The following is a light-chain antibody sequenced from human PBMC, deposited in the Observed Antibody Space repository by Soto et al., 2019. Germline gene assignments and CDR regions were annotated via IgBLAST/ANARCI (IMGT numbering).Light chain of an antibody. CDR2: KAS. CDR3: QQYNSYWYT. CDR1: QSISSW. Sequence: DIQMTQSPSTLSASVGDRVTITCRASQSISSWLAWYQQKPGKAPKLLIYKASSLESGVPSWFSGSGSGTEFTLTISSLQPDDFATYYCQQYNSYWYTFGQGTKVDIK. V-gene: IGKV1-5*03. J-gene: IGKJ2*01.